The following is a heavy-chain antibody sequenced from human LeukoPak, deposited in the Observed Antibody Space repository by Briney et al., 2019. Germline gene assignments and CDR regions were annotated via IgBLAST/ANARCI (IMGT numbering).Heavy chain of an antibody. CDR1: GFTFSSYA. CDR2: ISGSGDNT. CDR3: AKGSYYDSSGSFYFDY. J-gene: IGHJ4*02. Sequence: GGSLRLSCAASGFTFSSYAMSWVRQAPGKGLEWVSGISGSGDNTYYADSVKGRFTISRDNSKNTLYVQMNSLGTEDTAAYYCAKGSYYDSSGSFYFDYWGQGTLVTVSS. V-gene: IGHV3-23*01. D-gene: IGHD3-22*01.